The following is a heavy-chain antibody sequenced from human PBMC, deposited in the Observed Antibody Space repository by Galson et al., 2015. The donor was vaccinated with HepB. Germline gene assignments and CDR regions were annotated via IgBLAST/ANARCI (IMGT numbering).Heavy chain of an antibody. J-gene: IGHJ6*03. CDR2: ISWSSGSR. V-gene: IGHV3-9*01. D-gene: IGHD5/OR15-5a*01. CDR3: AKDIRVSYYYYMDV. Sequence: WVSGISWSSGSRAYADSVKGRFTISRDNAKNTLYLQMNSLRTEDTALYYCAKDIRVSYYYYMDVWGTGTTVTVSS.